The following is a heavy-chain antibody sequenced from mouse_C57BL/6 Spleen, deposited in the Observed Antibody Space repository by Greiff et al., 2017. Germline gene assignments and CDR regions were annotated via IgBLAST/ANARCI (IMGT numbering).Heavy chain of an antibody. V-gene: IGHV1-64*01. J-gene: IGHJ1*03. Sequence: QVQLQQSGAELVKPGASVKLSCKASGYTFTSYWMHWVKQRPGQGLEWIGMIHPNSGSTNYNEKFKSKATLTVDKSSSTAYMQLSSLTSEDSADYYCARGDGNLYFDVWGTGTTVTVSS. CDR2: IHPNSGST. CDR1: GYTFTSYW. CDR3: ARGDGNLYFDV. D-gene: IGHD2-1*01.